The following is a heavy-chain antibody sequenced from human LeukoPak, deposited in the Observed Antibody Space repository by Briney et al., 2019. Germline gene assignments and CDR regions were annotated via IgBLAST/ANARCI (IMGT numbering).Heavy chain of an antibody. CDR3: AREGEGGDFDY. V-gene: IGHV3-30-3*01. J-gene: IGHJ4*02. CDR1: GFTFSSFP. CDR2: ISYDGGIK. D-gene: IGHD3-16*01. Sequence: GSLRLSCAASGFTFSSFPMHWVRQAPGKGLEGVAMISYDGGIKFYADSVKGRFTISRDKSKSTLYVQMNSLRLEDTAIYYCAREGEGGDFDYWGQGTLVTVSS.